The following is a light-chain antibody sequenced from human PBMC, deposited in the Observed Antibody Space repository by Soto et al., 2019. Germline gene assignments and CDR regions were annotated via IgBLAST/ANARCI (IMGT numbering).Light chain of an antibody. J-gene: IGKJ4*01. CDR3: QQVYVTPLT. CDR2: AAS. V-gene: IGKV1-39*01. Sequence: DVQMTQSPSSLSASIGDRVTITCRASPNVGKYLNWYQQKPGKAPNVLIHAASTLRSGVPLRFSGSGSGTEFTLTIISLQPEDSGTYYCQQVYVTPLTFGGGTRLEV. CDR1: PNVGKY.